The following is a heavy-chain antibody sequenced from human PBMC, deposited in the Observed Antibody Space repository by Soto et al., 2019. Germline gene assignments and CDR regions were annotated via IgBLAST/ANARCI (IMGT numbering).Heavy chain of an antibody. V-gene: IGHV1-18*01. D-gene: IGHD3-10*01. CDR3: AREYYYGPGRPTPGGMDV. CDR2: ISTYTGNT. Sequence: QVHLVQSGAEVKKPGASVKVSCKASGYTFTNYDINWVRQAPGQGLEWMGWISTYTGNTNYAQKLQGRVTMTTDTSTSTGYMELRGLRSDDTAVYYCAREYYYGPGRPTPGGMDVWGKGTTVTVSS. CDR1: GYTFTNYD. J-gene: IGHJ6*04.